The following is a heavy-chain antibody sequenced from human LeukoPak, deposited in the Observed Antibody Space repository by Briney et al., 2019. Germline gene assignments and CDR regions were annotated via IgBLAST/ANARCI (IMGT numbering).Heavy chain of an antibody. CDR3: ARVADCSGGSCYSGVVYFDY. V-gene: IGHV3-7*01. Sequence: GGSLRLSCAASGFTFSSYWMSWVRQAPGKGLEWVANIKQDGSEKYYVDSVKGRFTISRDNTKNSLYLQMNSLRAEDTAVYYCARVADCSGGSCYSGVVYFDYWGQGTLVTVSS. D-gene: IGHD2-15*01. CDR1: GFTFSSYW. J-gene: IGHJ4*02. CDR2: IKQDGSEK.